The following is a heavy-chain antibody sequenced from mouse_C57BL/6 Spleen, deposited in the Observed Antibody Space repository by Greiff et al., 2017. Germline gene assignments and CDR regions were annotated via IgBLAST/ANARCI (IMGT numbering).Heavy chain of an antibody. CDR3: TRDDYDYDGFAY. V-gene: IGHV5-9-1*02. J-gene: IGHJ3*01. CDR2: ISSGGDYI. CDR1: GFTFSSYA. Sequence: EVQRVESGEGLVKPGGSLKLSCAASGFTFSSYAMSWVRQPPEKRLEWVAYISSGGDYIYYADTVKGRFTISRDNARNTLYLQMSSLKSEDTAMYYCTRDDYDYDGFAYWGQGTLVTVSA. D-gene: IGHD2-4*01.